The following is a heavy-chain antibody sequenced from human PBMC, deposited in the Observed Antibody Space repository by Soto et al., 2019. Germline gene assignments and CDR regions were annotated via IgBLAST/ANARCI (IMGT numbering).Heavy chain of an antibody. CDR3: SMVSLGLSSSYAGSMWFAS. D-gene: IGHD6-13*01. CDR1: ADSVDNGDFY. V-gene: IGHV4-61*08. J-gene: IGHJ5*01. Sequence: SQKLPVTCTVSADSVDNGDFYGCWLRQPPGKGLEWIGYIYHTGTTNYNPSLQSRATISLDMSRNQFSLKLTSVTAADTAVYYCSMVSLGLSSSYAGSMWFASWG. CDR2: IYHTGTT.